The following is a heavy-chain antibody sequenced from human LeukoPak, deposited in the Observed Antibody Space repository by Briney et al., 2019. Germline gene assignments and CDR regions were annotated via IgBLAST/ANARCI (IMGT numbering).Heavy chain of an antibody. D-gene: IGHD6-19*01. J-gene: IGHJ4*02. CDR2: INAGNGNT. V-gene: IGHV1-3*01. CDR1: GYTFTSYA. CDR3: ARGMDKYSSGWYSFDY. Sequence: ASVKVSCKASGYTFTSYAMHWVRQAPGQRLEWMGWINAGNGNTKYSQKFQGRVTITRDTSASTAYMELSSLRSEDTAVYYCARGMDKYSSGWYSFDYWAREPWSPSPQ.